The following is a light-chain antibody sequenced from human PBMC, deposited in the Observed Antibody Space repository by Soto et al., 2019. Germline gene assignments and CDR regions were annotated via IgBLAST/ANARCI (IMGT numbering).Light chain of an antibody. CDR2: AAS. V-gene: IGKV1-39*01. Sequence: DMQMTQSPSSLSASVGDRVSITCRASQSISTHLSWYQQKPGKAPKLLIYAASSLQSWVPSRFTGSGSGTDFTLTISSLQPEDFATYYCQQSYTSWWTFGQGTKVDIK. CDR3: QQSYTSWWT. J-gene: IGKJ1*01. CDR1: QSISTH.